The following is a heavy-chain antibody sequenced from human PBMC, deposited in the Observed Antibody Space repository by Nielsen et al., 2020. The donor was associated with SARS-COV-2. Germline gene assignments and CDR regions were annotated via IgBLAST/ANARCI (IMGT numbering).Heavy chain of an antibody. Sequence: TVSRMGTGYSLTSYWIRWLRQMPGKGLEWMGIIYPGDSDTRYSPSFQGQVTISADKSISTAYLQWSSLEASDTAMYYCARHQGIAARSPNPTDYWGQGTLVTVSS. CDR3: ARHQGIAARSPNPTDY. V-gene: IGHV5-51*01. CDR2: IYPGDSDT. J-gene: IGHJ4*02. D-gene: IGHD6-6*01. CDR1: GYSLTSYW.